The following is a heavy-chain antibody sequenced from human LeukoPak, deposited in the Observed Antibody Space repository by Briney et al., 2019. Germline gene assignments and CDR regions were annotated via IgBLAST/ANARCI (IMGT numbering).Heavy chain of an antibody. Sequence: GGSLRLSCAASGFTVSSNYMSWVRQAPGKGLEWVSVIYSGGSTYYADSVKGRFTISRDNSKNTLYLQMNSLRAEDTAVYYCARWGPAMVSNFDYWGQGTLVTVSS. CDR2: IYSGGST. CDR1: GFTVSSNY. V-gene: IGHV3-66*01. D-gene: IGHD5-18*01. CDR3: ARWGPAMVSNFDY. J-gene: IGHJ4*02.